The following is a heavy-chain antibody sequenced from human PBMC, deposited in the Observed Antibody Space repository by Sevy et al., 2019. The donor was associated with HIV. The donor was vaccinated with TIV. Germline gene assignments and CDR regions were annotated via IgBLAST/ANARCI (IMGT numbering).Heavy chain of an antibody. CDR3: ASGGNGDFWSYEYYYYGMDV. V-gene: IGHV1-8*02. CDR1: GDTFTTYD. J-gene: IGHJ6*02. CDR2: MSPKTGNT. D-gene: IGHD3-3*01. Sequence: ASVKVSCKASGDTFTTYDINWVRQAPGQGLEWMGWMSPKTGNTGYAQKFQGRVTMTRDTSISTAYMELGSLRSEDTAVYYCASGGNGDFWSYEYYYYGMDVWGQGTTVTVSS.